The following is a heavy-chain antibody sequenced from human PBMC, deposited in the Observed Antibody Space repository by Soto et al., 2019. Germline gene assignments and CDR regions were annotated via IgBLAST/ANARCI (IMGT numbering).Heavy chain of an antibody. V-gene: IGHV3-33*01. Sequence: GGSLRLSCVAPGFTLSNYGMHWVRQAPGKGLEWVAVIWYDGSYKYNADSVKGRFTISRDNSKNTLYLQMNSLRAEDTAVYYCTRDIQSRYFDLWGRGTLVTVSS. CDR1: GFTLSNYG. J-gene: IGHJ2*01. D-gene: IGHD2-21*01. CDR2: IWYDGSYK. CDR3: TRDIQSRYFDL.